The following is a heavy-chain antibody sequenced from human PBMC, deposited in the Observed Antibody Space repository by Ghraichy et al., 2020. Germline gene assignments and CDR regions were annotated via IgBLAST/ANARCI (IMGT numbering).Heavy chain of an antibody. CDR2: IYPGDSDT. Sequence: GESLNISCKGSGYSFTSYWIGWVRQMPGKGLEWMGIIYPGDSDTRYSPSFQGQVTISADKSISTAYLQWSSLKASDTAMYYCARLKGPPYHCSSTSCYKGDYYYYYMDVWGKGTTVTVSS. CDR3: ARLKGPPYHCSSTSCYKGDYYYYYMDV. D-gene: IGHD2-2*02. V-gene: IGHV5-51*01. J-gene: IGHJ6*03. CDR1: GYSFTSYW.